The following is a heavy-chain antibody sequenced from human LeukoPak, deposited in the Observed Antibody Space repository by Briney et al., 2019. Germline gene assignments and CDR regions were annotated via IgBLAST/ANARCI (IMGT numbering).Heavy chain of an antibody. V-gene: IGHV6-1*01. CDR1: GDSVSSTSAT. CDR3: AKGRFPIGFEY. CDR2: TYFRSKWNS. Sequence: SQTLSLTCAISGDSVSSTSATWNWIRHSPARGLEWLGRTYFRSKWNSDYALSVKSRISINPDTPKNHFSLHLNSVTPEDTAVYYCAKGRFPIGFEYWGQGTLVTVPS. J-gene: IGHJ4*02. D-gene: IGHD2/OR15-2a*01.